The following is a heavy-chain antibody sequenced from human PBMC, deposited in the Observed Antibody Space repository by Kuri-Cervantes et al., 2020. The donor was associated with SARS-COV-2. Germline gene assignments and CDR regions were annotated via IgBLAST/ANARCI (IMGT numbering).Heavy chain of an antibody. CDR2: IKQDGSEK. D-gene: IGHD4-23*01. Sequence: GESLKISCAASGFTFSSYWMSWVRQAPGKGLEWAANIKQDGSEKYYVDSVKGRFTISRDNAKNSLYLQMNSLRAEDTAVYYCARDPVTPGYYYYYGMDVWGQGTTVTVSS. J-gene: IGHJ6*02. CDR3: ARDPVTPGYYYYYGMDV. V-gene: IGHV3-7*01. CDR1: GFTFSSYW.